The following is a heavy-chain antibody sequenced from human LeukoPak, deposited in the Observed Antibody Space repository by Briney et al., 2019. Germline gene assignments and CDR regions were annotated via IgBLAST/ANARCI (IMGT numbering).Heavy chain of an antibody. D-gene: IGHD2-2*01. CDR3: ASLPGYCIITTCHHFDY. J-gene: IGHJ4*02. CDR2: MYHSGTT. Sequence: SETLSLTCTVSGASISSSNYYWGWIRQPPGKGLERIGTMYHSGTTYYNPSLKSRVTISVDMSKNQFSLNLSSVTAADTAVYYCASLPGYCIITTCHHFDYWGQGTLVTVSS. CDR1: GASISSSNYY. V-gene: IGHV4-39*01.